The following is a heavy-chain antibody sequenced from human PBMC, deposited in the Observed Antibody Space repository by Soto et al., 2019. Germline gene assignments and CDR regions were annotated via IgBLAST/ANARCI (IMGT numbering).Heavy chain of an antibody. J-gene: IGHJ4*02. V-gene: IGHV1-18*04. CDR1: GYTFTSYG. Sequence: ASVKVSCKASGYTFTSYGISWVREAPGQGLEWMGWISAYNGNTNYAQKLQGRVTMTTDTSTSTAHMELSSLRSDDTAVYYCARSRQWELRTFDYWGQGTLVTVSS. CDR3: ARSRQWELRTFDY. D-gene: IGHD1-26*01. CDR2: ISAYNGNT.